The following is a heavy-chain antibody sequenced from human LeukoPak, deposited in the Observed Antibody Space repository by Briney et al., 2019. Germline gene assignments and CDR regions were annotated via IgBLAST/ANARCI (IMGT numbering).Heavy chain of an antibody. CDR3: AKDDRGSYLGGDFDY. CDR2: IRYDGSNK. D-gene: IGHD1-26*01. CDR1: GFTFSSYG. J-gene: IGHJ4*02. Sequence: GSLRLSCAASGFTFSSYGMHWVRQAPGKGLEWVAFIRYDGSNKYYADSVKGRFTISRDNSKNTLYLQMNSLRAEDTAVYYCAKDDRGSYLGGDFDYWGQGTLVTVSS. V-gene: IGHV3-30*02.